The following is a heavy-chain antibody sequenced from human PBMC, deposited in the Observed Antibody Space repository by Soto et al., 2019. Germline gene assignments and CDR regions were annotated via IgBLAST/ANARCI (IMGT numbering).Heavy chain of an antibody. CDR3: ATSWELAFDP. V-gene: IGHV3-30*04. D-gene: IGHD1-26*01. CDR2: IAYDGRNK. J-gene: IGHJ5*02. CDR1: GFTFSSYA. Sequence: GGSLRLSCAASGFTFSSYAMHWVRQAPGKGLEWVGGIAYDGRNKYYADSVKGRVTISRDNSKNTLYLQMSSLRIKDTAVYYCATSWELAFDPWGQGTLVTVSS.